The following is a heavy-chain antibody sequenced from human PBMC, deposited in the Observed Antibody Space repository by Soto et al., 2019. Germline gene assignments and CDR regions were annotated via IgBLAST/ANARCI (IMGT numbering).Heavy chain of an antibody. D-gene: IGHD4-4*01. CDR2: IYYSGST. V-gene: IGHV4-59*01. Sequence: SETLSLTCTVSGGSISSYYWSWIRQPPGKGLEWIGYIYYSGSTNYNPSLKSRVTISVDTSKNQFSLKLSSVTAADTAVYYCARVYVTTLFGYYMDVWGKGTTVTVSS. J-gene: IGHJ6*03. CDR3: ARVYVTTLFGYYMDV. CDR1: GGSISSYY.